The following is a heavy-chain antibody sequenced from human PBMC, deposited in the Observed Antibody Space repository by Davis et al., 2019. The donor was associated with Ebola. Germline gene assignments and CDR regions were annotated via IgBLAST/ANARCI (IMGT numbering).Heavy chain of an antibody. CDR2: IRSKSNNYAT. V-gene: IGHV3-73*01. Sequence: PGGSLRLSCAASGLILSGSAMHWVRQASGKGLEWVGRIRSKSNNYATAYSASVKGRFTMSRDDSKNTAYLHMNSLKTEDTAKYYCTRSGYSYGWAHFDPWGQGTLVTVSS. CDR3: TRSGYSYGWAHFDP. CDR1: GLILSGSA. J-gene: IGHJ5*02. D-gene: IGHD5-18*01.